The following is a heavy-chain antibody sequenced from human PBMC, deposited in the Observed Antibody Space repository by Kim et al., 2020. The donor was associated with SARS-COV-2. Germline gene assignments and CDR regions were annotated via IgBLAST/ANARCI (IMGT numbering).Heavy chain of an antibody. J-gene: IGHJ5*02. CDR1: GGSFSGYY. CDR2: INHSGST. D-gene: IGHD3-10*01. V-gene: IGHV4-34*01. CDR3: ARGPVLLWFRPHWFDP. Sequence: SETLSLTCAVYGGSFSGYYWSWIRQPPGKGLEWIGEINHSGSTNYNPSLKSRVTISVDTSKNQFSLKLNSVTAADTAVYYCARGPVLLWFRPHWFDPWAREPWSPSPQ.